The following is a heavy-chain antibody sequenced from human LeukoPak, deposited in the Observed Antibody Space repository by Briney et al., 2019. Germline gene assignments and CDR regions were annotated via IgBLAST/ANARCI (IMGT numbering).Heavy chain of an antibody. CDR1: GGSFSGYY. CDR2: INHSGST. V-gene: IGHV4-34*01. CDR3: ARVVITTFDY. D-gene: IGHD3-22*01. J-gene: IGHJ4*02. Sequence: SETLSLTCAVYGGSFSGYYWSWIRQPPGKGLEWIGEINHSGSTNYNPSLKSRVTISVDTSKNQFSLRLSSVTAADTAVYYCARVVITTFDYWGQGTLVTVSS.